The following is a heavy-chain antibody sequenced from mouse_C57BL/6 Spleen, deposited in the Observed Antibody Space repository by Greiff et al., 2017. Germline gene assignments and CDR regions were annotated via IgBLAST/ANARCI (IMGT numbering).Heavy chain of an antibody. CDR2: IDPSDSET. CDR1: GYTFTSYW. D-gene: IGHD1-1*01. V-gene: IGHV1-52*01. CDR3: AREYYYGSGGFAY. Sequence: QVQLQQPGAELVRPGSSVKLSCKASGYTFTSYWMHWVKQRPIQGLEWIGNIDPSDSETHYNQKFKDKATLTVDKSSSTAYMQLSSLTSEDSAVYYCAREYYYGSGGFAYWGQGTLVTVSA. J-gene: IGHJ3*01.